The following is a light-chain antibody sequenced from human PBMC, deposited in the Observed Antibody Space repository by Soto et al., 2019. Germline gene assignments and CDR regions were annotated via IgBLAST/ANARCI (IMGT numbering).Light chain of an antibody. J-gene: IGKJ1*01. V-gene: IGKV3-15*01. CDR3: QQYNSWPQWT. Sequence: EIVMTQSPGTLYVSPGERATLSCRASQSVTSNLAWYQQNPGQAPRLLIYGASTRVTGIPARFSGSGSGTEFTLTISSLQSEDFAVYDCQQYNSWPQWTFGQGTKVEIK. CDR1: QSVTSN. CDR2: GAS.